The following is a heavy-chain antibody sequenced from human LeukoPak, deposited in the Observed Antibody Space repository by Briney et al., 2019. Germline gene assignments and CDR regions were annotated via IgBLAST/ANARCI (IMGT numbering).Heavy chain of an antibody. CDR3: ARALRRNSGYYVSDY. D-gene: IGHD3-22*01. CDR2: INPNSGGT. Sequence: ASVKASCKASGYTFTGYYMHWVRQAPGQGLEWMGWINPNSGGTNYAQKFQGRVTMTRDTSISTAYMELSRLRSDDTAVYYCARALRRNSGYYVSDYWGQGTLVTVSS. CDR1: GYTFTGYY. J-gene: IGHJ4*02. V-gene: IGHV1-2*02.